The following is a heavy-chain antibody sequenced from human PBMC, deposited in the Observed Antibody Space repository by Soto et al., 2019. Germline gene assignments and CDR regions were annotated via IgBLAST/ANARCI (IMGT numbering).Heavy chain of an antibody. CDR2: IYYSGST. V-gene: IGHV4-59*04. CDR3: ARLEGLATISYYFDF. Sequence: SETLSLTCTVSGGSISSYYWSWIRQPPGKGLEWIGNIYYSGSTYSNPSLKSRVTMSVDTSKNQFSLKLSSVTAADTAVYFCARLEGLATISYYFDFWGQGALVTVSS. D-gene: IGHD1-1*01. J-gene: IGHJ4*02. CDR1: GGSISSYY.